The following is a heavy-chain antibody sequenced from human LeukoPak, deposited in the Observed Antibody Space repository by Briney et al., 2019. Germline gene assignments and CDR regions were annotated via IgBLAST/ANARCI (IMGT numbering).Heavy chain of an antibody. Sequence: ASVKVSCKASGGTFSSYAISWVRQAPGQGLEWVGGIIPIFGTANYAQKFQGRVTITTDESTSTAYMELSSLRSEDTAVYYCASGGYGDYNFDYWGQGTLVTVSS. J-gene: IGHJ4*02. D-gene: IGHD4-17*01. V-gene: IGHV1-69*05. CDR3: ASGGYGDYNFDY. CDR1: GGTFSSYA. CDR2: IIPIFGTA.